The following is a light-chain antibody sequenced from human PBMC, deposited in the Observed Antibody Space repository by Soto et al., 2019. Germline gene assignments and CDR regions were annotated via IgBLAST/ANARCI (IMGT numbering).Light chain of an antibody. CDR1: QTVNNNY. CDR2: GAS. J-gene: IGKJ1*01. Sequence: EIVLTQPPGPLSVSPGDRVTLSCRASQTVNNNYLAWYQQKPGQAPRLLIYGASTPATGTASRFSGSGSGTHFTLTVSRLEPEDFAVYYCQQYGGSAPWTFGPGTKVDMK. CDR3: QQYGGSAPWT. V-gene: IGKV3-20*01.